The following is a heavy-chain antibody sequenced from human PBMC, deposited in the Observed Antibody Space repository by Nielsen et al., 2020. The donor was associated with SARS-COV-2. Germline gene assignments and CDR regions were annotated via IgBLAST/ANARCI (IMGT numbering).Heavy chain of an antibody. CDR2: VHYSGTT. CDR1: GGSISDYY. D-gene: IGHD3-22*01. V-gene: IGHV4-59*08. J-gene: IGHJ4*02. CDR3: ARGLHYYDSSGYHFDY. Sequence: SETLSLTCSVSGGSISDYYWTWIRQPPGKGLEWIGYVHYSGTTNYNPSLKSRVTISVDTSKNQFSLKLSSVTAADTAVYYCARGLHYYDSSGYHFDYWGQGTLVTVSS.